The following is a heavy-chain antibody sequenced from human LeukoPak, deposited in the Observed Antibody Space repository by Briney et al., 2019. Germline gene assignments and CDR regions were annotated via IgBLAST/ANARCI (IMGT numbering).Heavy chain of an antibody. CDR1: GFTFSSYW. J-gene: IGHJ4*02. Sequence: AGGSLRLSCAASGFTFSSYWMSWVRQAPGKGLEWVANIKQDGSEKYYVDSVKGRFTISRDNAKNSLYLQMNSLRAEDTAVYYCARGSGYSYGFYTFDYWGQGTLVTVSS. CDR2: IKQDGSEK. D-gene: IGHD5-18*01. CDR3: ARGSGYSYGFYTFDY. V-gene: IGHV3-7*01.